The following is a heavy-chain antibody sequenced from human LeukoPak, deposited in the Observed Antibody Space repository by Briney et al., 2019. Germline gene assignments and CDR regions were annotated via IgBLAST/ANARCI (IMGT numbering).Heavy chain of an antibody. Sequence: GGSLRLSCAASGFTFSDYYMSWIRQAPGKGLEWVSYISSSSSAIYYADSVKGRFTISRDNAKNSLYLQMSSLRDEDTAVYYCAPTVVTDLDYWGQGTLVTVSS. D-gene: IGHD4-23*01. CDR1: GFTFSDYY. CDR3: APTVVTDLDY. V-gene: IGHV3-11*04. J-gene: IGHJ4*02. CDR2: ISSSSSAI.